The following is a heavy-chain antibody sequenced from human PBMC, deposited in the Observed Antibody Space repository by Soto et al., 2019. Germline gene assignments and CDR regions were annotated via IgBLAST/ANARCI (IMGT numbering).Heavy chain of an antibody. CDR2: IFHNGST. CDR1: TGSISSPNW. Sequence: SETLSLTCAVSTGSISSPNWWSWVRQPPGKGLEWIGEIFHNGSTNYNPSLKSRLAISVDTSKNQFSLKLTSVTAADTAVYYCARDKITGLFDYWGQGTLVTVSS. CDR3: ARDKITGLFDY. J-gene: IGHJ4*02. V-gene: IGHV4-4*02. D-gene: IGHD2-8*02.